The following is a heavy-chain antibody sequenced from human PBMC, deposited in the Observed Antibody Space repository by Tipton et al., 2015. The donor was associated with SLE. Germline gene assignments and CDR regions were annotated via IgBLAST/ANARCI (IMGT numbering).Heavy chain of an antibody. Sequence: SLRLSCAASGFTFSSYAMHWVRQAPGKGLEWVAVISYDGSNKYYADSVKGRFTISRDNSKNTLYLQMNSLRTEDTAVYHCARAKSPTAMVLDGFDIWGQGTMVTVSS. J-gene: IGHJ3*02. CDR2: ISYDGSNK. CDR1: GFTFSSYA. CDR3: ARAKSPTAMVLDGFDI. V-gene: IGHV3-30-3*01. D-gene: IGHD5-18*01.